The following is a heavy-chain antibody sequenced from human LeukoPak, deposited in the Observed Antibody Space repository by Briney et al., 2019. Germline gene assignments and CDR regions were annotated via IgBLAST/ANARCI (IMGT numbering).Heavy chain of an antibody. Sequence: SETLSLTCTVSGGSISSSSYYWGWIRQPPGKGLEWIGSIYYSGSTYYNPSLKSRVTISVDTSKNQFSLKLSSVTAADTAVYYCARDHVLLWFHWFDPWGQGTLVTVSS. J-gene: IGHJ5*02. D-gene: IGHD3-10*01. V-gene: IGHV4-39*07. CDR1: GGSISSSSYY. CDR3: ARDHVLLWFHWFDP. CDR2: IYYSGST.